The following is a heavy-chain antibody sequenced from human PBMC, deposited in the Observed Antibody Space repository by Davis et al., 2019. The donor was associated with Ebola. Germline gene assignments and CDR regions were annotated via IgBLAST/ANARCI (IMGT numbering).Heavy chain of an antibody. CDR1: GYSISSGSY. D-gene: IGHD6-19*01. CDR3: ARGRGEHSSGWFYYYYMDV. V-gene: IGHV4-38-2*01. Sequence: SETLSLTCAVSGYSISSGSYWGWIRQPPGKGPEWIGSIYHSGSTYQNPSLQSRVTISLDTSKNQFSLKLTSVTAADTALYYCARGRGEHSSGWFYYYYMDVWGKGTTVTVSS. J-gene: IGHJ6*03. CDR2: IYHSGST.